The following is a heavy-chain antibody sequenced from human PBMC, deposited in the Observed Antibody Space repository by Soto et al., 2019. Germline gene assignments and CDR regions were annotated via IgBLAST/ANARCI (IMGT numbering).Heavy chain of an antibody. CDR2: TYYRSKWYN. J-gene: IGHJ6*02. CDR3: ARATYYFFWSGYYPPFYYYGMDF. CDR1: GDSVSSNSAA. D-gene: IGHD3-3*01. V-gene: IGHV6-1*01. Sequence: SQTLSLTCAISGDSVSSNSAAWNWIRQPPSRGLEWLGRTYYRSKWYNDYAVSVKSRITINPDTSKNQFSLQLNSVTPEDTAVYYCARATYYFFWSGYYPPFYYYGMDFWGQGTTVTVSS.